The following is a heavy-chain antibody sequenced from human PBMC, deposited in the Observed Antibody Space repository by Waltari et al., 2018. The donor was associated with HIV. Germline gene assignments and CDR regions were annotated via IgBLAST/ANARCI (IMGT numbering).Heavy chain of an antibody. CDR1: GGSLSSSS. CDR3: ARGVAFGGYYYGMDV. CDR2: IYYSGST. V-gene: IGHV4-59*01. D-gene: IGHD2-21*01. Sequence: QVQLQESGPGLVKPSETLSLPCTVSGGSLSSSSWIWTRHPPGKGLEWIGYIYYSGSTNYNPSLKSRVTISVDTSKNQFSLKLSSVTAADTAVYYCARGVAFGGYYYGMDVWGQGTTVTVSS. J-gene: IGHJ6*02.